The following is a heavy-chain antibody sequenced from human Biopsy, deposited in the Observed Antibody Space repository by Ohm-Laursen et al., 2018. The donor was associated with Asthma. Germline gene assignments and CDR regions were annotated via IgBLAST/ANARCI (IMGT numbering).Heavy chain of an antibody. J-gene: IGHJ5*02. Sequence: SDTLSLTWTVSGASMTTSNFWAWIRQPPGRGLEWLGSVYYSGDSFYRTSLMSRLTMSVDTSRRQFSLRLTSVTAADTGVYYCARHWSGNGWADVHNWFDPWGPGTVVTVSS. D-gene: IGHD6-19*01. CDR1: GASMTTSNF. V-gene: IGHV4-39*01. CDR3: ARHWSGNGWADVHNWFDP. CDR2: VYYSGDS.